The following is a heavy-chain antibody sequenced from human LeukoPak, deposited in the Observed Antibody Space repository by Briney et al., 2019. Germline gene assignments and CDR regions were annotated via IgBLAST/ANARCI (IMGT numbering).Heavy chain of an antibody. Sequence: ASVKVSCKASGYTFTSYYMYWVRQAPAQGLEWMGLINPGGGSTNYAQKFQGRVTMTTDTSTSTVYMELSSLRSEDTAVYYCARDSLPRYCSGGSCSTRSYYYYMDVWGKGTTVTVAS. CDR1: GYTFTSYY. D-gene: IGHD2-15*01. CDR3: ARDSLPRYCSGGSCSTRSYYYYMDV. CDR2: INPGGGST. V-gene: IGHV1-46*01. J-gene: IGHJ6*03.